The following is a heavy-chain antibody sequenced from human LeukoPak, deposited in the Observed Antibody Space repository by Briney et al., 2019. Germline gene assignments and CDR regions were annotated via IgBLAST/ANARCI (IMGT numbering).Heavy chain of an antibody. D-gene: IGHD5-18*01. Sequence: ASVKVSCKTSGYTFTNYGITWVRQAPGQGLEWMGWISAYNGNTNYAQKLQGRVTMTTDTSTSTAYMELRSLRSDDTAVYYCARVSSGYSWRVTAYWGQGTLVTVSS. CDR3: ARVSSGYSWRVTAY. CDR1: GYTFTNYG. V-gene: IGHV1-18*01. CDR2: ISAYNGNT. J-gene: IGHJ4*02.